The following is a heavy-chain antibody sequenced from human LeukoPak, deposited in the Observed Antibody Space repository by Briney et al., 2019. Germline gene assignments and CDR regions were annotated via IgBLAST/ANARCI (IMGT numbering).Heavy chain of an antibody. V-gene: IGHV3-23*01. CDR3: AIEMSTAGDAFDI. J-gene: IGHJ3*02. CDR2: IRGGGVIT. CDR1: GFTFRNYA. Sequence: GGSLRLSCRASGFTFRNYAMDWVRQAPGKGLEWVSGIRGGGVITYYADSVKGRFTISRDNSKNTLFLQMNNLRAEDTAVHYCAIEMSTAGDAFDIWGRGTMVSVSS. D-gene: IGHD4-11*01.